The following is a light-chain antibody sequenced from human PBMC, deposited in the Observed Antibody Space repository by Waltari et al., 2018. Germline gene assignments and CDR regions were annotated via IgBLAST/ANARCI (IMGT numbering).Light chain of an antibody. CDR3: SSYTDSTIVV. V-gene: IGLV2-14*03. CDR2: DVS. CDR1: SSDIGGYSY. Sequence: QSALTQPASVSGSPGQSITIPCPGTSSDIGGYSYVSWYQQHPGKAPKLMIYDVSNRPSGVSNRFSGSKSANTASLTISGLQAEDEGDYYCSSYTDSTIVVFGGGTKVIVL. J-gene: IGLJ2*01.